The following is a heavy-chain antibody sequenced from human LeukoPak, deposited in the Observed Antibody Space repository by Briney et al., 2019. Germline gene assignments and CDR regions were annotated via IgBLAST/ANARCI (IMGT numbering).Heavy chain of an antibody. D-gene: IGHD3-10*01. J-gene: IGHJ4*02. CDR1: GFTFSTYT. V-gene: IGHV3-21*01. CDR3: ARDRGESYFDY. CDR2: ISSSSYYI. Sequence: GGSLGLSCTASGFTFSTYTMNWVRQAPGKGLEWVSSISSSSYYIYYADSVKGRFTISRDNAKNSLYLQINSLRAEDTAVYYCARDRGESYFDYWGQGTLVTVSS.